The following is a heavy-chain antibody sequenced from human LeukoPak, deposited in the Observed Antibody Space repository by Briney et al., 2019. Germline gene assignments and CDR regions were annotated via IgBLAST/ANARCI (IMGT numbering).Heavy chain of an antibody. Sequence: SETLSLICTVSGDSISSYYWSWIRQPPGKGLEWIGCIYYSGNTNYNPSLKGRVTISIDTSKNQFSLKLNSVTAADTAVYYCARDYAFDIWGQGTMVTVSS. J-gene: IGHJ3*02. CDR2: IYYSGNT. V-gene: IGHV4-59*01. CDR3: ARDYAFDI. CDR1: GDSISSYY.